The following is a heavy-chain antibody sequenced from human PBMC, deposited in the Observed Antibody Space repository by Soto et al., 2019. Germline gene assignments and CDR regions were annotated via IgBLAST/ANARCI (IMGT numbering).Heavy chain of an antibody. CDR1: RFTFSSYA. D-gene: IGHD2-8*01. Sequence: EVQLVESGGGLVQPGGSLRLSCAASRFTFSSYAMHWVRQASGKGLEYVSAITNIGRSTYYADSVKGRFTISRDNSKNTPYLQMGSLRPDDVAVYYCASARNDGDYDYWGQGNLVTVSS. J-gene: IGHJ4*02. V-gene: IGHV3-64*07. CDR2: ITNIGRST. CDR3: ASARNDGDYDY.